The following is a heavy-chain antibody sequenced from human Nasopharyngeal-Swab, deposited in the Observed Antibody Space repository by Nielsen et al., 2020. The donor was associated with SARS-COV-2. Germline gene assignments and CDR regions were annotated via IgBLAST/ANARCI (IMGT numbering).Heavy chain of an antibody. CDR3: ARDPVRDGYNYDAFDI. V-gene: IGHV4-61*02. CDR2: IYTSGST. CDR1: GGSISSGSYY. J-gene: IGHJ3*02. Sequence: SETLSLTCTVSGGSISSGSYYWSWIRQPAGKGLEWIGRIYTSGSTNYNPSLKSRVTMSVDTSKNQFSLKLSSVTAADTAVYYCARDPVRDGYNYDAFDIWGQGTMVTVSS. D-gene: IGHD5-24*01.